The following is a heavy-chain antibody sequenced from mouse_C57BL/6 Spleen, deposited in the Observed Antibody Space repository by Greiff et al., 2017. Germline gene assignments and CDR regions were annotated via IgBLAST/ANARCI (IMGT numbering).Heavy chain of an antibody. V-gene: IGHV14-2*01. CDR2: IDPEDGET. J-gene: IGHJ1*03. D-gene: IGHD2-3*01. CDR1: GFNIKDYY. CDR3: SVSHNDGCSLDD. Sequence: EVQLQQSGAELVKPGASVKLSCTASGFNIKDYYMHWVKQRTEQGLEWIGRIDPEDGETKYAPKFQGKATITADTSSNTAYLQLSSRTYEEAAVYYYSVSHNDGCSLDDWGKGTTLTVSS.